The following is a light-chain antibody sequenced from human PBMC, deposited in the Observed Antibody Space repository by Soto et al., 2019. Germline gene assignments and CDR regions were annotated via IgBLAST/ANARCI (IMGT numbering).Light chain of an antibody. J-gene: IGKJ2*01. CDR2: GAS. CDR1: QSVSSN. V-gene: IGKV3-15*01. Sequence: EIVMTQSPATLSVSPGERATLSCRASQSVSSNLAWYQQKPGQAPRLLIYGASTRAAGIPARFSGSGSGTEFTLTISSLQSEDFAVYYCQQCNSWPYTFGQGTKLEIK. CDR3: QQCNSWPYT.